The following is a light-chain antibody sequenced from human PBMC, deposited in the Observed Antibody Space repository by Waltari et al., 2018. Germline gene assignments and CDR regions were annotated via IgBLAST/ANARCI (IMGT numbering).Light chain of an antibody. V-gene: IGKV3-11*01. CDR3: YQHSSGYT. Sequence: VILTPSPATLSLSPGVSATLSGRASQSVSSYVAWYQQKPGQAPRLLIHSASSRATGIPDRFSGSGSGTEFTLTISSLEPEDVGVYHCYQHSSGYTFGPGTKLDIK. CDR1: QSVSSY. CDR2: SAS. J-gene: IGKJ3*01.